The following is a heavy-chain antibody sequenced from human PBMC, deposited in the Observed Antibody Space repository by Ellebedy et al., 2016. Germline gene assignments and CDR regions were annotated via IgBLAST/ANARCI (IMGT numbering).Heavy chain of an antibody. CDR3: ASRPLGWNYGVDFDY. Sequence: SETLSLTXTVSGGSISSYYWSWIRQPPGKGLEWIGYIYYSGSTNYNPSLKSRVTISVDTSKNQFSLKLSSVTAADTAVYYCASRPLGWNYGVDFDYWGQGTLVTVSS. D-gene: IGHD1-7*01. CDR1: GGSISSYY. V-gene: IGHV4-59*08. CDR2: IYYSGST. J-gene: IGHJ4*02.